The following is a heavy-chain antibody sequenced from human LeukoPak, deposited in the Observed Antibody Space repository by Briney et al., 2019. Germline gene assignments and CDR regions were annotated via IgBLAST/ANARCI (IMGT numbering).Heavy chain of an antibody. J-gene: IGHJ4*02. CDR1: GGSSSGYY. CDR2: INHSGST. D-gene: IGHD3-22*01. V-gene: IGHV4-34*10. Sequence: SETLSHTPAHHGGSSSGYYWSSVCQPPGKGGEWIGEINHSGSTNYNPSLKSRVTMSVDTSKHQFSLKLSSVTAADTAVYYCARYYDRSGYWSTPHFDYWGQGTLVTVSS. CDR3: ARYYDRSGYWSTPHFDY.